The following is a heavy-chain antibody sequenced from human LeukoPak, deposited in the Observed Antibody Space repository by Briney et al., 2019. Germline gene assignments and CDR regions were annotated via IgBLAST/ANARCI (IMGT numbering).Heavy chain of an antibody. D-gene: IGHD3-10*01. J-gene: IGHJ5*02. CDR3: ARGAGTGRNNWFDP. Sequence: SGTLSLTCTVSGGSISSSSYYWGWIRQPPGKGLEWIGSIYYSGSTYYNPSLKSRVTISVDTSKNQFSLKLSSVTAADTAVYYCARGAGTGRNNWFDPWGQGTLVTVSS. CDR2: IYYSGST. CDR1: GGSISSSSYY. V-gene: IGHV4-39*01.